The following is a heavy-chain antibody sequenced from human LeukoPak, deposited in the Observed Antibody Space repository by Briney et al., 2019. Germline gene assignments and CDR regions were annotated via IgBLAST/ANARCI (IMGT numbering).Heavy chain of an antibody. J-gene: IGHJ3*02. CDR2: IYTSGST. CDR3: ARVLDYYDSSGSPAFDI. D-gene: IGHD3-22*01. V-gene: IGHV4-4*07. CDR1: GGSISSYY. Sequence: SETLSLTCTVSGGSISSYYWSWIRQPAGKGLEWIGRIYTSGSTNYNPSLKSRVTMSVDTSKNQFSLKLSSVTAADTAVYYCARVLDYYDSSGSPAFDIWGQGTMVTVSS.